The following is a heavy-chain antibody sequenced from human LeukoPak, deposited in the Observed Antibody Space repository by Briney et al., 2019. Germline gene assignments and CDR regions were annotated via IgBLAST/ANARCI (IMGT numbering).Heavy chain of an antibody. CDR2: INPDGNER. D-gene: IGHD6-19*01. CDR1: GFSFSSYY. V-gene: IGHV3-7*03. Sequence: GGSLRLSCAASGFSFSSYYMSWVRQAPGKGLEWVALINPDGNERYYVDSVKGRFTISRDNARNSLYLQMDCLRDDDTAMYFCTRDLAAVPGPRMDVWGQGTTVTVSS. CDR3: TRDLAAVPGPRMDV. J-gene: IGHJ6*02.